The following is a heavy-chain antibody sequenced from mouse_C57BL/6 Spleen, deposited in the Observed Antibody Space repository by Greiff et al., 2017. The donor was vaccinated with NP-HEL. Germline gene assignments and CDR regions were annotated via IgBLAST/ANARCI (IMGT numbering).Heavy chain of an antibody. CDR3: TRDPPDYYYGSSYAMDY. D-gene: IGHD1-1*01. V-gene: IGHV5-9-1*02. CDR2: ISSGGDYV. J-gene: IGHJ4*01. CDR1: GFTFSSYA. Sequence: EVMLVESGEGLVKPGGSLTLSCAASGFTFSSYAMSWVRQTPEKRLEWVAYISSGGDYVYYADPVKGRFPISRDNARHTLYLQMSSLKSEDTTMYYCTRDPPDYYYGSSYAMDYWGQGTSVTVSS.